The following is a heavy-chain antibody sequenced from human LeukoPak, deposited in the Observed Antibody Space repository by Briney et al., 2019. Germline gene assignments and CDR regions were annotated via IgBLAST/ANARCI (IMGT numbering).Heavy chain of an antibody. D-gene: IGHD2-15*01. V-gene: IGHV3-23*01. CDR2: ISGSGGST. CDR1: GFTFSSYA. J-gene: IGHJ4*02. Sequence: GGSLRLSCAASGFTFSSYAMSWVRQAPGKGLEWVSAISGSGGSTYYADSVKGRFTISRDNSKNTLYLQMNSLRAEDTAVYYCAKDHGEDCSGGSCYPYWGQGTLVTVSS. CDR3: AKDHGEDCSGGSCYPY.